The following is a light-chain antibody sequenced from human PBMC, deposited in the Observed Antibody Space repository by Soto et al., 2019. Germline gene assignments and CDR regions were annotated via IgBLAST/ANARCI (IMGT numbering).Light chain of an antibody. J-gene: IGKJ2*01. CDR3: QQYGTSPRT. CDR1: QSVSSSY. CDR2: GVF. Sequence: EIVLTQSPATLSLSPGERATLSCRASQSVSSSYLAWYQQKPGQAPRLLIFGVFNRATGIPDRFSGSGSGTDFTLTISRLEPEDFAVYYRQQYGTSPRTFGQGTKLEIK. V-gene: IGKV3-20*01.